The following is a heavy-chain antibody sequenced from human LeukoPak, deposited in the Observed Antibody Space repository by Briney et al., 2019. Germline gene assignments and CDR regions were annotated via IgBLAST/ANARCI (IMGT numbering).Heavy chain of an antibody. CDR3: ARDGGDYHDSSGFDY. CDR2: ISSSSSYI. J-gene: IGHJ4*02. V-gene: IGHV3-21*01. CDR1: GFTFSSYS. D-gene: IGHD3-22*01. Sequence: GGSLRLSCAASGFTFSSYSMNWVRQAPGKGLEWVSSISSSSSYIYYADSVKGRFTISRDNAKNSLYLQMNSLRAEDTAVYYCARDGGDYHDSSGFDYWGQGTLVTVSS.